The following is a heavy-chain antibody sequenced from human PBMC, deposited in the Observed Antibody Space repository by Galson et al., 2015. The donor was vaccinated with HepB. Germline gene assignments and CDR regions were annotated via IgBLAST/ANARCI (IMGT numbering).Heavy chain of an antibody. V-gene: IGHV3-48*03. CDR3: ARESVADYNHYGMDV. D-gene: IGHD2-15*01. Sequence: SLRLSCAASGFTFSSYEMNWVRQAPGKGLEWVSYISSSGSTRYYADSVKGRFTMSRDNAKNSLFLQMNSLRAEDTAVYYCARESVADYNHYGMDVWGQGTTVTVSS. J-gene: IGHJ6*02. CDR2: ISSSGSTR. CDR1: GFTFSSYE.